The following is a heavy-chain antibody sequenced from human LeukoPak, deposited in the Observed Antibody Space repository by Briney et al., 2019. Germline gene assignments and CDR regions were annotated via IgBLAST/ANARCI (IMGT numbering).Heavy chain of an antibody. CDR2: ISGSGDST. CDR3: ARVHLSYDSSGYTLGY. J-gene: IGHJ4*02. CDR1: GFTFSSYA. V-gene: IGHV3-23*01. Sequence: GGSLRLSCAASGFTFSSYAMSWVRQAPGKGLEWLSFISGSGDSTHYADSVKGRFTISRDNSKNTLYLQMNSLRAEDTAVYYCARVHLSYDSSGYTLGYWGQGTLVTVSS. D-gene: IGHD3-22*01.